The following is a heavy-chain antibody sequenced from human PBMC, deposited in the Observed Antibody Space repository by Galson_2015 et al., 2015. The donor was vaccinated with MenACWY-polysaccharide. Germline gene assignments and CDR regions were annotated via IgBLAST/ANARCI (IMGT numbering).Heavy chain of an antibody. CDR1: DTYY. CDR2: MSYSGRG. CDR3: AREPTYSGSFGWFDR. V-gene: IGHV4-61*01. J-gene: IGHJ5*02. Sequence: DTYYWSWLRQPPGQGLEWIGYMSYSGRGNSNPSLRGRVTVLIDTSKNQFSLRLTSVTAADTARYYCAREPTYSGSFGWFDRWGQGTLVTVSA. D-gene: IGHD1-26*01.